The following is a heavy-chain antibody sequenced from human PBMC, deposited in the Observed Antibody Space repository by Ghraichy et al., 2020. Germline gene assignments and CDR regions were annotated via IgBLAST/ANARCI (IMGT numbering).Heavy chain of an antibody. CDR1: GGSFSGYY. V-gene: IGHV4-34*01. CDR3: ARGRWYRKGSYFDY. J-gene: IGHJ4*02. CDR2: INHSGST. Sequence: SETLSLTCAVYGGSFSGYYWSWIRQPPGKGLEWIGEINHSGSTNYNPSLKSRVTISVDTSKNQFSLKLSSVTAADTAVYYCARGRWYRKGSYFDYWGQGTLVTVSS. D-gene: IGHD6-13*01.